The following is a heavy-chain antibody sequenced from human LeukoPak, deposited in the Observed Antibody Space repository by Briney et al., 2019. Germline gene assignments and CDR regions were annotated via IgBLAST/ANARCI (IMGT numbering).Heavy chain of an antibody. CDR3: AREVPWVWNFDL. CDR1: GGSISSSY. V-gene: IGHV4-59*01. CDR2: IFYIGST. Sequence: KPSETLSLTCTVSGGSISSSYWNWIRQPPGKGLEWIGYIFYIGSTNYNPSLKSRVTISVDTSKNQFSLKLSSVTAADTAVYYCAREVPWVWNFDLWGRGTLVTVSS. J-gene: IGHJ2*01. D-gene: IGHD1-26*01.